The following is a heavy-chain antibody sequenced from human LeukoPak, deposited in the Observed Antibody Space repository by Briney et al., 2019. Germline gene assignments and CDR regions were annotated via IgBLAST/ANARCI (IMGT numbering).Heavy chain of an antibody. CDR1: GGSIRIYY. Sequence: SETLSLTCIVSGGSIRIYYWSWIRQPPGKGLEWIGYIYYSGSTTYNPSLKSRVTISVDTSKNQFSLRLSSVTAADTAVYYCARVQYYYGSGFDSWGQGTLVTVSS. CDR2: IYYSGST. V-gene: IGHV4-59*01. CDR3: ARVQYYYGSGFDS. D-gene: IGHD3-10*01. J-gene: IGHJ4*02.